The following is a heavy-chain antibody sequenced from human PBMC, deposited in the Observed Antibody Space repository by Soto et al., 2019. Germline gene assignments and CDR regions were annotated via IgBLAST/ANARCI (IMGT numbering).Heavy chain of an antibody. V-gene: IGHV3-23*01. CDR3: AKERAARGIDY. CDR2: ISNNGFST. CDR1: GFAFNNYA. Sequence: EVQLLDSGGGLVQPGVSLRLSCAASGFAFNNYAMTWVRQAPGKGLEWVSTISNNGFSTYYADSVKGRFTISRDNSMHTVYPQMSSLRAEDTALYYCAKERAARGIDYWGQGTLVTVSS. J-gene: IGHJ4*02. D-gene: IGHD3-16*01.